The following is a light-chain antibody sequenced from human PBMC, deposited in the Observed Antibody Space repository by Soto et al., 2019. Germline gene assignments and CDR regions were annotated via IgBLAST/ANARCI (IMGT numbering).Light chain of an antibody. V-gene: IGKV3-20*01. CDR1: QSVSSSY. Sequence: EIVLTQSPGTLSLSPGERATLSCRASQSVSSSYLAWYQRKLGQAPRLLIYGASVRATGIPDRFSGSGSGTDFTLTISRLEPEDFAVYYCQQYGSSPRTFGQGTKVEIK. CDR3: QQYGSSPRT. J-gene: IGKJ1*01. CDR2: GAS.